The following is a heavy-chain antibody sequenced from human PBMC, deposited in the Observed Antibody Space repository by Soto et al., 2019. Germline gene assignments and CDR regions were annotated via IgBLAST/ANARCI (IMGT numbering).Heavy chain of an antibody. CDR3: VREAVAGAFDY. V-gene: IGHV1-69*13. CDR2: IIPIFGTA. Sequence: SVKVSCKASGGTFSSYAISWVRQAPGQGLEWMGGIIPIFGTANYAQKFQGRVTITADESTSTAYMEPSSLRSEDTAVYYCVREAVAGAFDYWGQGTLVTISS. CDR1: GGTFSSYA. J-gene: IGHJ4*02. D-gene: IGHD6-19*01.